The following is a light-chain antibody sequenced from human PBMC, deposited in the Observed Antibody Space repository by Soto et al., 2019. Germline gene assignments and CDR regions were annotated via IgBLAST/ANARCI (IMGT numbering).Light chain of an antibody. CDR2: GAS. J-gene: IGKJ1*01. CDR3: QQFYNWPRT. Sequence: EIVMTQSPGTLSVSPGERATLSCRASQSVISNLAWYQQKPGQVPRLLIYGASTRATVIPARFSGSGFETEFTFTFSSLQSEDFAVYYCQQFYNWPRTFGQGTKVDIK. CDR1: QSVISN. V-gene: IGKV3-15*01.